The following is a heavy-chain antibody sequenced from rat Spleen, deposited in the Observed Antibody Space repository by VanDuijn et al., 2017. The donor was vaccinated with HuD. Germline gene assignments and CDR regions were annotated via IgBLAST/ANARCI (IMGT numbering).Heavy chain of an antibody. Sequence: EVQLQESGPGLVKPSQSLSLTCSVTGYSITSNYWGWIRKFPGNKMEWMGYIGYSDTTNYNPSLKSRISITRDTSKNQFFLQLNSVTTEDTATYFCTRWNSYFDYWGQGVMATVSS. V-gene: IGHV3-1*01. J-gene: IGHJ2*01. CDR1: GYSITSNY. CDR3: TRWNSYFDY. CDR2: IGYSDTT.